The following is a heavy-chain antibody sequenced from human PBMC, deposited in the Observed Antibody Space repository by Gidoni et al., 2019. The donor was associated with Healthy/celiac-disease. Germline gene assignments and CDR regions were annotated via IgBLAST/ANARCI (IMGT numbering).Heavy chain of an antibody. CDR3: AKSQRSSGGFDY. V-gene: IGHV3-23*01. J-gene: IGHJ4*02. Sequence: EVQLLESGGGLVQPGGSLRLSCAASGFPFSSYAMSWVSQAPGKGLEWVSAISGSGGSTYYADSVKGRFTISRDNSKNTLYLQMNSLRAEDTAVYYCAKSQRSSGGFDYWGQGTLVTVSS. CDR1: GFPFSSYA. CDR2: ISGSGGST. D-gene: IGHD6-19*01.